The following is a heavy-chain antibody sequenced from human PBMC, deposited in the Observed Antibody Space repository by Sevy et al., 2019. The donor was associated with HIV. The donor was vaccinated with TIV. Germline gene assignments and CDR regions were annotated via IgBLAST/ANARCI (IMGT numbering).Heavy chain of an antibody. J-gene: IGHJ2*01. CDR2: IYYTGST. Sequence: SETLSLTCTVSGGSINSAGYYWNWIRQHPGKGLEWIGYIYYTGSTYFNPSLKSRLTISVDPSKNQFSLKVTSVTAADTAVYYCVSGVAASGPLGYFDLWGRGTLVTVSS. CDR3: VSGVAASGPLGYFDL. CDR1: GGSINSAGYY. V-gene: IGHV4-31*03. D-gene: IGHD6-13*01.